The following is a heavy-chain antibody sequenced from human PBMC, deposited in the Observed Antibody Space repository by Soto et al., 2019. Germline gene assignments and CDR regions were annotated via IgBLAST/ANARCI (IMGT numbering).Heavy chain of an antibody. D-gene: IGHD6-19*01. CDR3: ARSSSSSAWYPYFDY. J-gene: IGHJ4*02. CDR1: GYAFASYG. CDR2: ISAHNGNT. Sequence: QVQLVQSGGEVKKPGAAVKVSCKASGYAFASYGISWVRQAPGQGLEWMGWISAHNGNTNYAQKLKGRVTMTTDTSTTTAYMELRSLRSDDTAVYYCARSSSSSAWYPYFDYWGQGTLVTVSS. V-gene: IGHV1-18*01.